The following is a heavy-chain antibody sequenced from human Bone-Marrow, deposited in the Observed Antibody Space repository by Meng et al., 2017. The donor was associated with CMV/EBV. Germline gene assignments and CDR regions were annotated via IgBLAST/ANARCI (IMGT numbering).Heavy chain of an antibody. Sequence: GGSLRLSCKASGFSLSGYSMHWVRQAPGKGLDWVAVISYDGINTFYVDSVKGRFTISRDNSKNTVYLQMNSLRPEDTAVYYCAKGPYDSGPFDYWGQGKMVTVSS. CDR2: ISYDGINT. V-gene: IGHV3-30*18. D-gene: IGHD3-22*01. CDR3: AKGPYDSGPFDY. J-gene: IGHJ4*02. CDR1: GFSLSGYS.